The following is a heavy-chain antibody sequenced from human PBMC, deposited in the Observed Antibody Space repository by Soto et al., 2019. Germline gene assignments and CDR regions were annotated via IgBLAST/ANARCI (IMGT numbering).Heavy chain of an antibody. CDR1: GFTFSSYG. J-gene: IGHJ4*02. CDR3: ARVGLTDYVDY. D-gene: IGHD2-21*02. V-gene: IGHV3-33*01. CDR2: RWYDGSNK. Sequence: QVQLVESGGGVVQPGRSLRLSCAASGFTFSSYGMHWVRQAPGKGLEWVAVRWYDGSNKYYADSVKGRFTISRDNSKNTRYLQMNSLRAEDTDVYYCARVGLTDYVDYWGQGTLVTVSS.